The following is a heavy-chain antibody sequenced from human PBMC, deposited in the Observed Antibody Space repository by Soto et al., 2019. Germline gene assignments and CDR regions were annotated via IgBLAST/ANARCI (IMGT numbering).Heavy chain of an antibody. J-gene: IGHJ6*02. V-gene: IGHV3-23*01. CDR2: ISGGGGST. CDR1: GFTFSSYA. Sequence: GSLRLSCAASGFTFSSYAMSWVRQAPGKGLEWVSAISGGGGSTYYADSVKGRFTISRDNSKNTLYLQMNSLRAEDTAVYYCAKDLGYCSSTSCRWDCGMDVWGQGTTVTVSS. D-gene: IGHD2-2*01. CDR3: AKDLGYCSSTSCRWDCGMDV.